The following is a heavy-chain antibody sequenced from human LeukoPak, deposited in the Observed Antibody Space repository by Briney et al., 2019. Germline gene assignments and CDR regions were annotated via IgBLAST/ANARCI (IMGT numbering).Heavy chain of an antibody. V-gene: IGHV1-18*04. CDR1: GYTFTSYG. CDR2: ISAYNGNT. J-gene: IGHJ4*02. D-gene: IGHD2-15*01. CDR3: ASVDCSGGSCYLGDY. Sequence: ASVKVSCKASGYTFTSYGISWVRQAPGQGLEWMGWISAYNGNTNYAQKLQGRVTMTTDTSTSTAYMELRSLRSDDTAVYYCASVDCSGGSCYLGDYWGQGTLVTVSS.